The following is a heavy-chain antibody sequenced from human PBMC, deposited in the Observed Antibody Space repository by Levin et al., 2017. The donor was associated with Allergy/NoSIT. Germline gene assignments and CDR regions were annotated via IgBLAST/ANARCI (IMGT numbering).Heavy chain of an antibody. Sequence: GESLKISCAASGFTFSSYAMHWVRQAPGKGLEWVAVISYDGSNKYYADSVKGRFTISRDNSKNTLYLQMNSLRAEDTAVYYCARGNQYQLLVSAFDIWGQGTMVTVSS. CDR3: ARGNQYQLLVSAFDI. J-gene: IGHJ3*02. V-gene: IGHV3-30-3*01. CDR1: GFTFSSYA. CDR2: ISYDGSNK. D-gene: IGHD2-2*01.